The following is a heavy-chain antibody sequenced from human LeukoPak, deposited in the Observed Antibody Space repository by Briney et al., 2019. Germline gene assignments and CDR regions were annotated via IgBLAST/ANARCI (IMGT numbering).Heavy chain of an antibody. CDR2: IHHSGST. J-gene: IGHJ3*01. Sequence: SQTLSLTCTVSGGSISSGGYYWSWIRQPPGKGLEWIGYIHHSGSTFYNPSLKSRVTISLDRSKNQFSLKLSSVTAADTAVYYCARRYCSTCPTGHGFDLWGQGTMVTVSS. D-gene: IGHD2-2*01. CDR3: ARRYCSTCPTGHGFDL. CDR1: GGSISSGGYY. V-gene: IGHV4-30-2*01.